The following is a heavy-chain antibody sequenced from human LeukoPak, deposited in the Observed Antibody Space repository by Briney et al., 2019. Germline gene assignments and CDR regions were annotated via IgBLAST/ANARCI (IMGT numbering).Heavy chain of an antibody. CDR2: IIPIFGTA. D-gene: IGHD3-22*01. V-gene: IGHV1-69*01. CDR3: ARCRRTPTYYYDSSGYGYDY. CDR1: GGTFSSYA. Sequence: ASVKVSCKASGGTFSSYAISWVRQAPGQGLEWMGGIIPIFGTANYAQKFQGRVTITADESTSTAYMELRSLRSDDTAVYYCARCRRTPTYYYDSSGYGYDYWGQGTLVTVSS. J-gene: IGHJ4*02.